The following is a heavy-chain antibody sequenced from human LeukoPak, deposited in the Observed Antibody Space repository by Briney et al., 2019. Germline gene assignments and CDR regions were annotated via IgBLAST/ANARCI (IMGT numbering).Heavy chain of an antibody. V-gene: IGHV3-48*02. Sequence: GGSLRLSCAASGFTFSSHEMNWVRQPPGKGLEWVSYISSSSSTIYYADSVKGRFTVSRDNAKNSLYLQMNSLRDEDTAVYYCAREVITFDYWGQGTLVTVSS. CDR1: GFTFSSHE. CDR3: AREVITFDY. J-gene: IGHJ4*02. CDR2: ISSSSSTI. D-gene: IGHD3-22*01.